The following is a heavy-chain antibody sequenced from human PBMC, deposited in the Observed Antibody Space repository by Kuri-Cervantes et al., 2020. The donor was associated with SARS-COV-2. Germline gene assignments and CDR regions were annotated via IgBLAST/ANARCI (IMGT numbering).Heavy chain of an antibody. J-gene: IGHJ4*02. CDR2: NNGDGSST. CDR3: VRDGDHWNFDY. Sequence: GGSLRLSCEASGFTLSNYWMHWVRQAPGKGMVWVSHNNGDGSSTNYADSVKGRFTISRDNAKNTLFLQMNSLRAEDTAVYYCVRDGDHWNFDYWGQGTLVTVSS. CDR1: GFTLSNYW. D-gene: IGHD1-1*01. V-gene: IGHV3-74*01.